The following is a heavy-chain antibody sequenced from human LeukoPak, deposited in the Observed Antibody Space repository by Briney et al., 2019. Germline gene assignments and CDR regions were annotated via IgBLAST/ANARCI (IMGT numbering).Heavy chain of an antibody. CDR1: GYTFTSYG. Sequence: ASVKVSCKASGYTFTSYGISWVRQAPGQGLEWMGWISVYNGNTNYAQKLQGRVTMTTDTSTSTAYMELRSLRSDDTAVYYCARDPPRYSGSSKYNWFDPWGQGTLVTVSS. V-gene: IGHV1-18*01. J-gene: IGHJ5*02. CDR2: ISVYNGNT. CDR3: ARDPPRYSGSSKYNWFDP. D-gene: IGHD6-13*01.